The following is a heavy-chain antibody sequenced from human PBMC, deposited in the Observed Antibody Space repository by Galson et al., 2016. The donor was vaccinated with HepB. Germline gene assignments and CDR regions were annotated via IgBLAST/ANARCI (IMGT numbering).Heavy chain of an antibody. CDR2: VYYSGST. Sequence: SETLSLTCTVSGGSIGSSSFYWGWIRQPPGKGLEWIGTVYYSGSTYYNPSLESRVTVSMDTSKDQFSLRLTSVTAADTAVYYCARGKMSIGLWGLGWFDPWGQGTLVTVSS. CDR3: ARGKMSIGLWGLGWFDP. J-gene: IGHJ5*02. CDR1: GGSIGSSSFY. D-gene: IGHD4/OR15-4a*01. V-gene: IGHV4-39*07.